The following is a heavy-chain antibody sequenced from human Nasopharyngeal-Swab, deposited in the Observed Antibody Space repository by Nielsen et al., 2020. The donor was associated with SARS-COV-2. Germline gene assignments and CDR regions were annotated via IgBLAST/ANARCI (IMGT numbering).Heavy chain of an antibody. V-gene: IGHV3-30*18. J-gene: IGHJ4*02. Sequence: GESLKISCAASGFTFSSYGMHWVRQAPGKGLEWVAVISYDRSNKYYADSVKGRFTISRDNSKNTLYLQMNSLRAEDTAVYYCAKGSYYYDSSGYYLDYWGQGTLVTVSS. CDR3: AKGSYYYDSSGYYLDY. CDR2: ISYDRSNK. D-gene: IGHD3-22*01. CDR1: GFTFSSYG.